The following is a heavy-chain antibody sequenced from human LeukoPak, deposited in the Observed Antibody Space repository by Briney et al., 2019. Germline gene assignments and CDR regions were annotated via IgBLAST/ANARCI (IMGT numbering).Heavy chain of an antibody. CDR1: GFTFSSYR. V-gene: IGHV3-21*01. CDR3: ARDQGGSAPAGPFDY. Sequence: KPGGSLRLSCATSGFTFSSYRMNWVRQAPGKGLEWVSSISSSSSHIYYADSVKGRFTIARDNAKNSLYLQMNSLRAEDTAVYYCARDQGGSAPAGPFDYWGQGTLLTVSS. D-gene: IGHD6-13*01. J-gene: IGHJ4*02. CDR2: ISSSSSHI.